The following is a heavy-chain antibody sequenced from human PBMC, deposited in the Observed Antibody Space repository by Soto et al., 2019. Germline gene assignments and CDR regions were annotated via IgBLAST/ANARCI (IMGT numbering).Heavy chain of an antibody. J-gene: IGHJ4*02. CDR3: AGGFSYGYIDH. D-gene: IGHD5-18*01. Sequence: GGSLRLSCAASGFTVSSNYMSWVRQAPGRGLEWLSVIFAGGGTYYADSVKGRFTISKDNSKNRVYLQMNTLRAGDTAVYYCAGGFSYGYIDHWGQGTPVTVSS. CDR1: GFTVSSNY. CDR2: IFAGGGT. V-gene: IGHV3-53*01.